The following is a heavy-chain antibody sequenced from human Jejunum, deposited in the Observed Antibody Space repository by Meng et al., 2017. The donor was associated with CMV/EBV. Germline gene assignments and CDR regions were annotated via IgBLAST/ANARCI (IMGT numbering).Heavy chain of an antibody. CDR2: IIPSLGTT. CDR3: ARAKVGTSVHFDN. J-gene: IGHJ4*02. Sequence: ASGGTFSNYGLNWVRQAPGYGLEWMGGIIPSLGTTIYAQQFQGRVTITLDESTTTAYMDLGSLKLDDTAVYFCARAKVGTSVHFDNWGQGTVVTVSS. D-gene: IGHD1-26*01. V-gene: IGHV1-69*01. CDR1: GGTFSNYG.